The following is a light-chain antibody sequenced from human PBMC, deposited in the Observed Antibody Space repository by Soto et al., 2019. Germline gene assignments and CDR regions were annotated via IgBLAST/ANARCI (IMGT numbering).Light chain of an antibody. CDR1: QGIDTS. Sequence: ILLTQSPSSLSASVGDRVTITCRASQGIDTSLAWYQQKPGKAPKLLIYAASNFQSGVPSRFSGSGSGTHFTLTISSLQPEDFATYYCQQLHGYPITFGQGTRLAI. CDR3: QQLHGYPIT. J-gene: IGKJ5*01. V-gene: IGKV1-9*01. CDR2: AAS.